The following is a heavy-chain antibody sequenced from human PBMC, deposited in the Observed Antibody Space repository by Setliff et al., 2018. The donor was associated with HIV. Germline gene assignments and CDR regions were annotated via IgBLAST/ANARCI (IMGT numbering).Heavy chain of an antibody. D-gene: IGHD6-13*01. CDR2: IYSTGNT. J-gene: IGHJ6*03. CDR1: GGSISSGTYY. Sequence: SETLSLTCTVSGGSISSGTYYWSWIRQPAGKGLEWIGHIYSTGNTNYNPSLKSRATISVDTSKNQFSLKLSSVTAADTAVYYCARAAYGSSWYVGTKDYYYYYMDVWGKGTTVTVSS. V-gene: IGHV4-61*10. CDR3: ARAAYGSSWYVGTKDYYYYYMDV.